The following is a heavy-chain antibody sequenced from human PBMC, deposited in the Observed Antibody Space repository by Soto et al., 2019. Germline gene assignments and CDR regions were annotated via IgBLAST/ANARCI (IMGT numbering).Heavy chain of an antibody. D-gene: IGHD3-22*01. CDR1: GGSISSSSYY. CDR2: ISHTGST. CDR3: ARHLGSSGYSAYDY. V-gene: IGHV4-39*01. J-gene: IGHJ4*02. Sequence: QLQLQESGPGLVKPSETLSLTCIVSGGSISSSSYYWGWIRQPPGKGLEWIGSISHTGSTYYNPSLKRRVTISVDTSMTQFSLKVSAVTAADTAVYYCARHLGSSGYSAYDYWGQGTLVTVSS.